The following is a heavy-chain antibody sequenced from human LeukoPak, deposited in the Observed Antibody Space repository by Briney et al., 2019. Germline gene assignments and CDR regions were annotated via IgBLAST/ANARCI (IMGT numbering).Heavy chain of an antibody. J-gene: IGHJ4*02. V-gene: IGHV3-64*01. D-gene: IGHD6-19*01. CDR3: ARDSIAVAGTIDY. CDR1: GFTFSSYA. Sequence: TGGSLRLSCAASGFTFSSYAMHWVRQAPGKGLEYVSAISSNGGSTYYANSVKGRFTISRDNSKNTLYLQMGSLRAEDMAVYYCARDSIAVAGTIDYWVQGTLVTVCS. CDR2: ISSNGGST.